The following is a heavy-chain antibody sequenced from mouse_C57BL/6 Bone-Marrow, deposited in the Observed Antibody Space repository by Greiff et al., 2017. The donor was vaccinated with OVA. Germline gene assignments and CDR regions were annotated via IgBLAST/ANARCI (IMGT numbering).Heavy chain of an antibody. D-gene: IGHD2-5*01. CDR1: GFTFSDYG. J-gene: IGHJ4*01. CDR3: AKRSNYRYYAMDY. V-gene: IGHV5-17*01. Sequence: EVQRVESGGGLVKPGGSLKLSCAASGFTFSDYGMHWVRQAPEKGLEWVAYISSGSSTIYYADTVKGRFTISRDNAKNTLFLQMTSLRSEDTAMYYCAKRSNYRYYAMDYWGQGTSVTVSA. CDR2: ISSGSSTI.